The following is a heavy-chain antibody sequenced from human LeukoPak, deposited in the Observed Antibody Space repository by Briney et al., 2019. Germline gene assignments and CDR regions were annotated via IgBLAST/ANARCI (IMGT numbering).Heavy chain of an antibody. V-gene: IGHV1-8*01. Sequence: GASVTVSCKASGYTFTSYDINWVRQATGQGLEWIGSMTLNSGNTGYAQKFQSRVNMTSNTSISTGYIELSSLRSEDTAVYYCARGRDGYNLNDYWGQGTLVTVSS. CDR1: GYTFTSYD. CDR3: ARGRDGYNLNDY. J-gene: IGHJ4*02. CDR2: MTLNSGNT. D-gene: IGHD5-24*01.